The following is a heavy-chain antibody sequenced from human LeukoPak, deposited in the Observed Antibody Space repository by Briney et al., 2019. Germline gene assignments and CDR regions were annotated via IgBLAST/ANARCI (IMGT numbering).Heavy chain of an antibody. CDR1: GFTFSSYS. CDR3: ARSFLSIAAAATDY. D-gene: IGHD6-13*01. V-gene: IGHV3-21*01. CDR2: ISSSSSYK. Sequence: GGSLRLSCAASGFTFSSYSMNWVRQAPGKGLEWVSSISSSSSYKYYADSVKGRFTISRDNAKNSLYLQMNSLRAEDTAVYYCARSFLSIAAAATDYWGQGTLVTVSS. J-gene: IGHJ4*02.